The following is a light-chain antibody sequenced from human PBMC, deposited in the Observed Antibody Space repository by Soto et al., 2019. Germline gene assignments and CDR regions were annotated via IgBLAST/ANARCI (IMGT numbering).Light chain of an antibody. J-gene: IGKJ4*01. CDR3: QQYYSYLLLT. Sequence: AIRMTQSPSSLSASTGDRVTITCRASQGISSYLAWYQQKPGKAPKLLIYAASTLQSGVPSRFSGSGSGTDFTLTISCLQSEDFVTDYCQQYYSYLLLTFGGGTQVEIK. CDR2: AAS. V-gene: IGKV1-8*01. CDR1: QGISSY.